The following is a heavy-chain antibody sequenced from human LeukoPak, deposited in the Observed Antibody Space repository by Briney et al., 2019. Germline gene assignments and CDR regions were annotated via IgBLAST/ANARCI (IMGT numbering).Heavy chain of an antibody. CDR1: GFTFSSYA. D-gene: IGHD2-21*02. J-gene: IGHJ4*02. V-gene: IGHV3-23*01. Sequence: GGSLRLSCAASGFTFSSYAMSWVRQAPGKGLEWASAISGSGGSTYYADSVKGRFTISRDNSKNTLYLQMNSLRAEDTAVYYCAKPPVPYCGGDCYFAYWGQGTLVTVSS. CDR3: AKPPVPYCGGDCYFAY. CDR2: ISGSGGST.